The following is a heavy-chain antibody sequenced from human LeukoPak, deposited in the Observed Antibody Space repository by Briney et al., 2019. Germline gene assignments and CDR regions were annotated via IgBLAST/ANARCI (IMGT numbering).Heavy chain of an antibody. D-gene: IGHD2-21*02. CDR1: GGSFSGYY. CDR3: ARGRGGDGKGFDY. J-gene: IGHJ4*02. Sequence: PSETLSLTCAVYGGSFSGYYWSWIRQPPGKGLEWIGEINHSGSTNYNPSLKRRVTISVDTSKNQFSLKLSSVTAADTAVYYCARGRGGDGKGFDYWGQGTLVTVSS. V-gene: IGHV4-34*01. CDR2: INHSGST.